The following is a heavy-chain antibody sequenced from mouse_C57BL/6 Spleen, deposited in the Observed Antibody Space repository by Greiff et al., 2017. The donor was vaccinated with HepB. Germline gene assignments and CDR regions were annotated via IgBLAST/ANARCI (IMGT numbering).Heavy chain of an antibody. D-gene: IGHD3-2*02. CDR1: GYAFSSYW. V-gene: IGHV1-80*01. J-gene: IGHJ2*01. CDR3: ARYSSGYVDY. Sequence: QVQLQQSGAELVKPGASVKISCKASGYAFSSYWMNWVKQRPGKGLEWIGQIYPGDGDTNYNGKFKGKATLTADTSSNTAYLQLSSLTSEDTAIYYCARYSSGYVDYWGQGTTLTVSS. CDR2: IYPGDGDT.